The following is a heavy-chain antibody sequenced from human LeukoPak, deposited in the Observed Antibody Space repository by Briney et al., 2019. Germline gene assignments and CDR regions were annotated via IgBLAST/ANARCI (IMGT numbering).Heavy chain of an antibody. J-gene: IGHJ4*02. CDR1: GFTFSSYA. CDR3: ARAVLRFLEGAFDI. Sequence: PGGSLRLSCAASGFTFSSYAMHWVRQAPGKGLEWVAVISYDGSNKYYADSVKGRFTISRDNSKNTLYLQMNSLRAEDTAVYYCARAVLRFLEGAFDIWGQGTLVTVSS. D-gene: IGHD3-3*01. V-gene: IGHV3-30-3*01. CDR2: ISYDGSNK.